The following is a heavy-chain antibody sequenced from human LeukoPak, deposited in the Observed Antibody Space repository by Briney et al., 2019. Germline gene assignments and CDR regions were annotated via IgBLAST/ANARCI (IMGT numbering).Heavy chain of an antibody. V-gene: IGHV4-34*01. CDR3: ARGEDGTGDYRPTYFDS. CDR1: GGSFSDYY. J-gene: IGHJ4*02. Sequence: SETLSLTCAVSGGSFSDYYWNWIRQPPGKGLEWIGEINHGGGTKYNPSLKSRATISVDTSKKQFSLNLSSVTAADTAVYYCARGEDGTGDYRPTYFDSWGQGTLVTVSS. CDR2: INHGGGT. D-gene: IGHD4-17*01.